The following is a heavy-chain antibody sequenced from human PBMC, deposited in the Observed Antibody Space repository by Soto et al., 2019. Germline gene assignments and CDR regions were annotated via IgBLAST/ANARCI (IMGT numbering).Heavy chain of an antibody. D-gene: IGHD2-15*01. CDR1: GGTFSSYA. CDR3: ASCAVVVVADHYYYYGMDV. Sequence: QVQLVQSGAEVKKPGSSVKVSCKASGGTFSSYAISWVRQAPGQGLEWMGGIIPIFGTANYAQKFQGRVTITADESTSTGYMELSSLRSEDTAVYYCASCAVVVVADHYYYYGMDVWGQGTTVTVSS. J-gene: IGHJ6*02. CDR2: IIPIFGTA. V-gene: IGHV1-69*12.